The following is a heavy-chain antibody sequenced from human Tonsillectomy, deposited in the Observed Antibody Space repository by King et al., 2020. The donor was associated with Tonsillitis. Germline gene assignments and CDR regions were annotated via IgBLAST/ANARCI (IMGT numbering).Heavy chain of an antibody. CDR1: HKSTSSYY. V-gene: IGHV4-59*01. CDR2: MYYSGST. CDR3: ASSSSIAARPFDY. D-gene: IGHD6-6*01. J-gene: IGHJ4*02. Sequence: VQLQESGPGLVKSSETLSLTCSVSHKSTSSYYWSWIRQPPGKGLEWIGYMYYSGSTNYNPSLKSRVTISVDTSKNHFSLKLNSVTAADTAVYYCASSSSIAARPFDYWGQGTLVTVSS.